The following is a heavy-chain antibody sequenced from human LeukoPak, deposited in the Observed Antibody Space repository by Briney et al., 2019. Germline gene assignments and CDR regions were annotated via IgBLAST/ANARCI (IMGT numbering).Heavy chain of an antibody. V-gene: IGHV3-33*01. Sequence: PGGSLRLSCAASGFTFSSYGMHWVRQAPGKGLEWVAVIWYDGSNKYYADSVKGRFTISRDNSKNTLYLQMNSLRAEDTAVYYCARDLGVGGDYAYFDYWGQGTLVTVSS. D-gene: IGHD4-17*01. J-gene: IGHJ4*02. CDR1: GFTFSSYG. CDR3: ARDLGVGGDYAYFDY. CDR2: IWYDGSNK.